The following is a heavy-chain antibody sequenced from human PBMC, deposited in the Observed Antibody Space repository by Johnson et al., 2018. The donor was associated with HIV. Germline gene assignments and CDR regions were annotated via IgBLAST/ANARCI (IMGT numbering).Heavy chain of an antibody. J-gene: IGHJ3*02. D-gene: IGHD1-26*01. CDR2: IWYDGSNK. Sequence: QVQLVESGGGVVQPGRSLRLSCAASGFTFSNYGMHWVRQAPGKGLEWVAVIWYDGSNKYYADSVKGRFTISRDNSKNTLYLQMNSLRAEDTAVYYCARDRPPGATLSDAFDIWGQGTMVTVSS. CDR3: ARDRPPGATLSDAFDI. CDR1: GFTFSNYG. V-gene: IGHV3-33*08.